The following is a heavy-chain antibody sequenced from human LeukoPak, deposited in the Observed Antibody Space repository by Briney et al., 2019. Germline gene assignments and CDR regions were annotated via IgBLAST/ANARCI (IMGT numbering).Heavy chain of an antibody. D-gene: IGHD5-24*01. CDR1: GGSISSSANF. Sequence: PSETLSLTCTVSGGSISSSANFWGWARQPPGRGLEWIASTYYSRNTYYNPSLKSRVTISVDTSKNQFSLKLSSVTAADTAVYYCARHEEEDGYNAKTFDYWGQGTLVTVSS. CDR2: TYYSRNT. CDR3: ARHEEEDGYNAKTFDY. V-gene: IGHV4-39*01. J-gene: IGHJ4*02.